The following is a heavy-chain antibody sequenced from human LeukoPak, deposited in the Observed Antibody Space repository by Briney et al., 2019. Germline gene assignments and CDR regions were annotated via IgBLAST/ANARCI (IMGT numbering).Heavy chain of an antibody. CDR3: ARECLMVGVYDAFDS. V-gene: IGHV3-48*02. D-gene: IGHD1-26*01. CDR1: GFTLSSYS. CDR2: ISSSSSII. Sequence: PGGSLRLSCAASGFTLSSYSMNWVRQAPGKGLEWVSYISSSSSIIYYADSVKGRFTISRDNAKNSLYLQMNSLRDEDTAVYYCARECLMVGVYDAFDSWGQGTMVTVSS. J-gene: IGHJ3*02.